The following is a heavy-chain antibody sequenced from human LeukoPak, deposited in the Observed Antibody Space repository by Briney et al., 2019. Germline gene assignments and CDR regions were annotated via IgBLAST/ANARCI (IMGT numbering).Heavy chain of an antibody. D-gene: IGHD3-22*01. CDR1: GFTFSSYS. Sequence: GGSLRLSCAASGFTFSSYSMSWIRQAPGKGLEWVSAISGSGGSTYYADSVKGRFTISRDNSKNTLYLQMNSLRAEDTAVYYCAKMPAYYYDSSGYYYYYGMDVWGQGTTVTVSS. J-gene: IGHJ6*02. CDR3: AKMPAYYYDSSGYYYYYGMDV. CDR2: ISGSGGST. V-gene: IGHV3-23*01.